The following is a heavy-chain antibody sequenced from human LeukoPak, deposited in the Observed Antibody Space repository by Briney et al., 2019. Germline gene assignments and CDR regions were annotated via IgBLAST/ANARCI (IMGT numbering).Heavy chain of an antibody. CDR3: AKEWGLYYYGSGSNTFDI. CDR2: ISYDGSNK. CDR1: GFTFSSYA. Sequence: GGSLRLSCAASGFTFSSYAMHWVRQAPGKGLEWVAVISYDGSNKYYADSVKGRFTISRDNSKNTLYLQMNSLRAEDTAVYYCAKEWGLYYYGSGSNTFDIWGQGTMVTVSS. J-gene: IGHJ3*02. V-gene: IGHV3-30*04. D-gene: IGHD3-10*01.